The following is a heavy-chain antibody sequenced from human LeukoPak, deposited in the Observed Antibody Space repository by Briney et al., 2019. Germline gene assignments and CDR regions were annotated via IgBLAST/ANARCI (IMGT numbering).Heavy chain of an antibody. CDR1: GFTFSSYW. CDR2: IYSDGSST. J-gene: IGHJ4*02. D-gene: IGHD6-19*01. Sequence: PGGSLRLSCAASGFTFSSYWMHWVRQAPGKGLVWVSRIYSDGSSTNDADSVKGRFTISRDNAKNTLYLQMNSLRVEDTAVYYCARDYTTAVAGKLLGYWGQGTLVTVSS. V-gene: IGHV3-74*01. CDR3: ARDYTTAVAGKLLGY.